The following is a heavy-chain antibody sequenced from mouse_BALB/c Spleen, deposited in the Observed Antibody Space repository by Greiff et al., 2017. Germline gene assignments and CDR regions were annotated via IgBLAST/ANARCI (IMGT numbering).Heavy chain of an antibody. CDR2: ISYSGST. J-gene: IGHJ2*01. CDR3: ARYYGSSYVRSFFDY. Sequence: EVQLVESGPGLVKPSQSLSLTCTVTGYSITSDYAWNWIRQFPGNKLEWMGYISYSGSTSYNPSLKSRISITRDTSKNQFFLQLNSVTTEDTATYYCARYYGSSYVRSFFDYWGQGTTLTVSS. V-gene: IGHV3-2*02. CDR1: GYSITSDYA. D-gene: IGHD1-1*01.